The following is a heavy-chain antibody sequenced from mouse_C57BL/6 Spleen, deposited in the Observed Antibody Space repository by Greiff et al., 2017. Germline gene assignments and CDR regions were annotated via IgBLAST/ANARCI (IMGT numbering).Heavy chain of an antibody. D-gene: IGHD1-1*01. J-gene: IGHJ3*01. CDR3: ANLLLHFSFAY. Sequence: VQLQQSDAELVKPGASVKISCKVSGYTFTDHTIHWMKQRPEQGLEWIGYIYPRDGSTKYNEKFKGKAPLTADKSSSTAYMQLDSLTSEDSAVYFCANLLLHFSFAYWGQGTLVTVSA. CDR1: GYTFTDHT. CDR2: IYPRDGST. V-gene: IGHV1-78*01.